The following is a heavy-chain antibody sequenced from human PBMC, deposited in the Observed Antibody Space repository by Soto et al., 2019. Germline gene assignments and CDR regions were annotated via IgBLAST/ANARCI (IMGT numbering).Heavy chain of an antibody. CDR2: INPSGGST. J-gene: IGHJ4*02. CDR3: ARDIDSNSWHKTFDY. D-gene: IGHD6-13*01. CDR1: GYTFTSDY. V-gene: IGHV1-46*01. Sequence: ASVKVSCKASGYTFTSDYMHWVRQAPGQGLEWMGIINPSGGSTSYAQKFQGRVTMTRDTSTSTVYMELSSLRSEDTAVYYCARDIDSNSWHKTFDYWRQGTLVTVSS.